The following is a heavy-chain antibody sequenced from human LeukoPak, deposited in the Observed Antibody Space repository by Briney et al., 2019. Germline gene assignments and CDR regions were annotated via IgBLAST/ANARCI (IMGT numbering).Heavy chain of an antibody. CDR1: GGSISSGGYY. CDR3: ARTVTDIVVVVAAIYFDY. J-gene: IGHJ4*02. CDR2: IYYSGST. D-gene: IGHD2-15*01. V-gene: IGHV4-31*03. Sequence: PSETLSLTCTVSGGSISSGGYYWSWIRQHPGKGLEWIGYIYYSGSTYYNPSLKSRVTISVDTSKNQFSLKLSSVTAADTAVYYCARTVTDIVVVVAAIYFDYWGQGTLVTVSS.